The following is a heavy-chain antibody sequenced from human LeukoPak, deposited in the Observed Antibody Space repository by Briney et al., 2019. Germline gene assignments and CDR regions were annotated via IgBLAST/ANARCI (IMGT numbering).Heavy chain of an antibody. V-gene: IGHV3-21*01. CDR3: ARGYCTNGVCYSGFDY. CDR2: ISSSSSYI. CDR1: GFTFSSYS. J-gene: IGHJ4*02. D-gene: IGHD2-8*01. Sequence: GGSLRLSCAASGFTFSSYSMNWVRRAPGKGLEWVSSISSSSSYIYYADSVKGRFTISRDNAKNSLYLQMNSLRAEDTAVYYCARGYCTNGVCYSGFDYWGQGTLVTVSS.